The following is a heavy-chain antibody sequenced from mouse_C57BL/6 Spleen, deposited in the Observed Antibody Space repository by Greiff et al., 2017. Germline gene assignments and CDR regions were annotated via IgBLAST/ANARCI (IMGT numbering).Heavy chain of an antibody. CDR1: GYTFTDYY. Sequence: QVQLQQSGAELVRPGASVKLSCKASGYTFTDYYINWVKQRPGQGLEWIARVYPGSGNTYYNEKFKGKATLTAEKSSSTAYMQLSSLTSEDSAVYFCARYGDYYAMDDWGQGTSVTVAS. D-gene: IGHD1-1*01. CDR3: ARYGDYYAMDD. V-gene: IGHV1-76*01. CDR2: VYPGSGNT. J-gene: IGHJ4*01.